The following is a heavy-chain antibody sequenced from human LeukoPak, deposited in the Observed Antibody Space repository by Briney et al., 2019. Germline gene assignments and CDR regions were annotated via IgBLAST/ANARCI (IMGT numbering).Heavy chain of an antibody. D-gene: IGHD3-22*01. CDR2: INHSGST. CDR1: GGSFSGYY. CDR3: ARRGRPYYYDSSGYYYDY. V-gene: IGHV4-34*01. J-gene: IGHJ4*02. Sequence: SETLSLTCAVYGGSFSGYYWSWIRQPPGKGLEWIGEINHSGSTNYNPSLKGRVTISVDTSKNQFSLKLSSVTAADTAVYYCARRGRPYYYDSSGYYYDYWGQGTLVTVSS.